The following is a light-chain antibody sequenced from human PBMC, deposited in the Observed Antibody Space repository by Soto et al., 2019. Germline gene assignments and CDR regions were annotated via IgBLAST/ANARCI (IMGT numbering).Light chain of an antibody. CDR3: QQYNSYPWT. CDR2: KAS. J-gene: IGKJ1*01. V-gene: IGKV1-5*03. CDR1: QGISSW. Sequence: DIQMTQSPSTLSASVGDRVTITCRASQGISSWLAWYQQKPGKAPKLVIYKASSLESGGPSRFSGSGSGTEFTLTISSLQSDDFAAYYCQQYNSYPWTFGQGTKVEIK.